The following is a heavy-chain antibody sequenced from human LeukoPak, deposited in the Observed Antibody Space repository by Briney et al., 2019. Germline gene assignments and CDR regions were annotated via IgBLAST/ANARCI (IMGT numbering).Heavy chain of an antibody. V-gene: IGHV1-69*13. CDR3: ARDVRHRYCSSTSCYRGWFDP. CDR2: IIPIFGTA. J-gene: IGHJ5*02. D-gene: IGHD2-2*01. CDR1: GGTFSSYA. Sequence: SVKVSCKASGGTFSSYAISWVRQAPGQGLEWMGGIIPIFGTANYAQKFQGRVTVTADESTSTAYMELSSLRSEDTAVYYCARDVRHRYCSSTSCYRGWFDPWGQGTLVTVSS.